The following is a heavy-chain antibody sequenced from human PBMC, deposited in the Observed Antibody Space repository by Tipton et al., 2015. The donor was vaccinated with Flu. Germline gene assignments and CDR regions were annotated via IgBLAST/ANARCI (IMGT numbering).Heavy chain of an antibody. CDR1: GFTFSDYY. D-gene: IGHD6-19*01. CDR3: AKVIPELVAGLDS. Sequence: SLRLSCAASGFTFSDYYMSWIRLAPGKGLEWVSHISSSGSSINYADSVKGRFTISRDNAKNSLYLQMNSLRAEDTAVYYCAKVIPELVAGLDSWGQGTLVTVSS. CDR2: ISSSGSSI. J-gene: IGHJ4*02. V-gene: IGHV3-11*01.